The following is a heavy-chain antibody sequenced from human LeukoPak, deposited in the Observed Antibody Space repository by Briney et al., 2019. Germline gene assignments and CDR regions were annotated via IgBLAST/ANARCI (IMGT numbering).Heavy chain of an antibody. J-gene: IGHJ4*02. CDR1: GFTFSSYA. V-gene: IGHV3-23*01. Sequence: GGSLRLSCAASGFTFSSYAMSWVRQAPGKGLEWVSAISGSGGSTYYADSVKGRFTISRDNSKNTLYVQMNSLRAEDTAVYYCAKDRSSGWYPALWYFDYWGQGTLVTVSS. CDR3: AKDRSSGWYPALWYFDY. CDR2: ISGSGGST. D-gene: IGHD6-19*01.